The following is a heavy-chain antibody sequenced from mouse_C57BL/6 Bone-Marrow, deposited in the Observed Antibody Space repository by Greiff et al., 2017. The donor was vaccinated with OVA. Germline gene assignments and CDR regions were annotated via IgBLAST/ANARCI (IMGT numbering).Heavy chain of an antibody. CDR2: ISSGGRYN. Sequence: EVKLMESGGDLVKPGGSLKLSCAASGFTFSSYGMSWVRQTPDKRLEWVATISSGGRYNYYPDSVKGRFTISRDNAKNTLYLQMSRLKSEDTAMYYCARRRYYDYWGQGTTLTVSS. CDR1: GFTFSSYG. CDR3: ARRRYYDY. D-gene: IGHD2-3*01. J-gene: IGHJ2*01. V-gene: IGHV5-6*02.